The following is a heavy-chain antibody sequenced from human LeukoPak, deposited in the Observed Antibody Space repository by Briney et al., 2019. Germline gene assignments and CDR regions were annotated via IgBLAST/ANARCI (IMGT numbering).Heavy chain of an antibody. CDR3: ARAVTTMVRGAGGY. V-gene: IGHV1-2*02. Sequence: ASVKVSCKASGYTFTGNYMHWVRQAPGQGLEWMGWINPNSGGTNYAQKFQGRVTMTRDTSISTAYMELSRLRSDDTAVYYCARAVTTMVRGAGGYWGQGTLVTVSS. CDR1: GYTFTGNY. D-gene: IGHD3-10*01. J-gene: IGHJ4*02. CDR2: INPNSGGT.